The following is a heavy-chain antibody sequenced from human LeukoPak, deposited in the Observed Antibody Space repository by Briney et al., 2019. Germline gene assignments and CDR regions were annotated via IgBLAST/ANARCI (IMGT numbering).Heavy chain of an antibody. CDR1: GYTFTGYY. Sequence: ASVEVSCKASGYTFTGYYMHWVRQAPGQGLEWMGWINPNSGGTNYAQKFQGWVTMTRDTSISTAYMELSRLRSDDTVVYYCASSYSSSWYHMDYWGQGTLVTVSS. V-gene: IGHV1-2*04. J-gene: IGHJ4*02. D-gene: IGHD6-13*01. CDR2: INPNSGGT. CDR3: ASSYSSSWYHMDY.